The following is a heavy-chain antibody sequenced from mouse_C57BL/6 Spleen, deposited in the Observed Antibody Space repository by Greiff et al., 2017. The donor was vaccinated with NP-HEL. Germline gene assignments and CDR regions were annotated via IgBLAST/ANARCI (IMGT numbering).Heavy chain of an antibody. V-gene: IGHV5-9-1*02. D-gene: IGHD2-9*01. CDR1: GFTFSSYA. CDR2: ISSGGDYI. Sequence: EVQRVESGEGLVKPGGSLKLSCAASGFTFSSYAMSWVRQTPEKRLGWVAYISSGGDYIYYADTVKGRFTISRDNARNTLYLQMSSLKSEDTAMYYCTRDASCGYDRYFDVWGTGTTVTVSS. J-gene: IGHJ1*03. CDR3: TRDASCGYDRYFDV.